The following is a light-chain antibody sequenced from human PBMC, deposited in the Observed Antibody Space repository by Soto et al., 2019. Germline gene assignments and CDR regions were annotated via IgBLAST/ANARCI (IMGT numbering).Light chain of an antibody. J-gene: IGKJ3*01. CDR2: GAS. V-gene: IGKV3-15*01. CDR1: QSISDT. CDR3: QQYNNWPRA. Sequence: ETVMTQSPATLSVSPGGRATLSCRASQSISDTLAWYQQKPGQAPRLLIHGASTRATGFPARFSGSGSGTEFTLTISSLQSEDFAVYYCQQYNNWPRAFGPGTKVDIK.